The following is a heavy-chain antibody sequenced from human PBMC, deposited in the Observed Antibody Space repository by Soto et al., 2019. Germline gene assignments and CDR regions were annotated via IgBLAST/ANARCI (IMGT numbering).Heavy chain of an antibody. V-gene: IGHV3-30*18. CDR3: AKPAPDMLVIPNGGFDY. D-gene: IGHD2-15*01. CDR1: GFTFSSYS. J-gene: IGHJ4*02. CDR2: ISFDGDDK. Sequence: AGGSLRLSCAASGFTFSSYSMHWVRQPPGKGLEWVAAISFDGDDKYYVESVKGRFTISRDNYENSLYLHMNGLRPEDTAVYYCAKPAPDMLVIPNGGFDYWGQGNLVTVSS.